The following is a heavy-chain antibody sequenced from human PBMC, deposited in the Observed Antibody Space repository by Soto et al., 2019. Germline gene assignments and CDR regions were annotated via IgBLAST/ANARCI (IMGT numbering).Heavy chain of an antibody. CDR2: ISYTGTT. CDR3: ARGAYGGSANFDY. V-gene: IGHV4-59*01. D-gene: IGHD4-17*01. Sequence: QMQLQESGPGLVKPSETLSLTCTVSGGSITGYYWGWIRQPPGKGLEWLGYISYTGTTNYNPSLKSRVTISVDTSKNQFSLTLSSVIAADTAAYYCARGAYGGSANFDYWGQGTLVTVSS. J-gene: IGHJ4*02. CDR1: GGSITGYY.